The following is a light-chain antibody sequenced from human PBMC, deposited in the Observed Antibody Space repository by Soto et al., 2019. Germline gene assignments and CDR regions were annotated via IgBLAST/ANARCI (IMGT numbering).Light chain of an antibody. CDR1: QSVRSSY. V-gene: IGKV3-20*01. Sequence: EIVLTQSPGTLSLSPGERATLSCRASQSVRSSYLAWYQQKPGQAPSLLIYGASDRATGTPDRFSGSGSGTDFTLTISRLEPEDFAAYFCQQYGSSPRTFGQGTKVDIK. CDR2: GAS. J-gene: IGKJ1*01. CDR3: QQYGSSPRT.